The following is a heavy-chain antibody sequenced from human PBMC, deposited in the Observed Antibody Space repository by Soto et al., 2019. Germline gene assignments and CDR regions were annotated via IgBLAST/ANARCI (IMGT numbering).Heavy chain of an antibody. CDR3: ARRDAGSSRGFDN. D-gene: IGHD6-6*01. J-gene: IGHJ4*02. V-gene: IGHV5-51*01. CDR2: IYPGDSDI. CDR1: GYSFTSYW. Sequence: GESLKISCKGSGYSFTSYWIGWVRQMPGKVLEWMGIIYPGDSDIRYSPSFQGQVTISADKSISTAYLHWSSLEASDTAMYYCARRDAGSSRGFDNWSQGTLVTVAA.